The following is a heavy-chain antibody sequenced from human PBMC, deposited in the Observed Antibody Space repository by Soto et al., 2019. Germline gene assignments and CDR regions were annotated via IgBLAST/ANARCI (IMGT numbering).Heavy chain of an antibody. V-gene: IGHV4-34*01. Sequence: SETLSLTCAVYGGSFSDYYWSWIRQPPGKGLEWIGEINHSGSTNYNPSLKSRVTISVDTSKNQFSLRLNSVTAADTAVYYCARWGNSLDPWGQGTLVTVSS. D-gene: IGHD1-26*01. CDR3: ARWGNSLDP. CDR2: INHSGST. CDR1: GGSFSDYY. J-gene: IGHJ5*02.